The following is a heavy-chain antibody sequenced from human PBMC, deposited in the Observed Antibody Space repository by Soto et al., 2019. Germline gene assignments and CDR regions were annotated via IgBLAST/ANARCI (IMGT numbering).Heavy chain of an antibody. D-gene: IGHD3-16*01. V-gene: IGHV1-3*01. CDR1: GYTFTSYA. Sequence: QVQLVQSGAEVKKPGASVKVSCKASGYTFTSYAMHWVRQAPGQSLEWRGWINAGNGNTKYSQKFQGRVTITRDTSASTAYMELSSLRSEDTAVYYCARAAGWTAVGDWGQGTLVTVSS. J-gene: IGHJ4*02. CDR2: INAGNGNT. CDR3: ARAAGWTAVGD.